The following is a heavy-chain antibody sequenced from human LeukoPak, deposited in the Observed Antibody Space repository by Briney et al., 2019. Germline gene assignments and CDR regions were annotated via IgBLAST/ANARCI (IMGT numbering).Heavy chain of an antibody. CDR2: ISGSSRNI. CDR1: GFIFSTYN. J-gene: IGHJ4*02. CDR3: ARDQGGGYRDDY. D-gene: IGHD5-12*01. Sequence: GGSLRLSCAASGFIFSTYNMNWIRQAPGKGLEWVSYISGSSRNIYYADSVKGRFTISRDNAKNSLYLRMNSLRAEDTAVYYCARDQGGGYRDDYWGQGTLVTVSS. V-gene: IGHV3-48*01.